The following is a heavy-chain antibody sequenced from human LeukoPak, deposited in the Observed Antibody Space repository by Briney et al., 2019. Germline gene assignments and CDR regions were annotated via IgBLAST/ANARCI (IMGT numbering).Heavy chain of an antibody. CDR2: IKQDGSEK. CDR1: GFTFSSYW. J-gene: IGHJ3*02. V-gene: IGHV3-7*01. D-gene: IGHD1-1*01. CDR3: ARPNLLLPDAFDI. Sequence: GGSLRLSCAASGFTFSSYWMSWVRQAPGKGLEWVANIKQDGSEKYYVDSVKGRFTISRDNAKNSLYLQMNSLRAEDTAVYYCARPNLLLPDAFDIWGQGTMVTVSS.